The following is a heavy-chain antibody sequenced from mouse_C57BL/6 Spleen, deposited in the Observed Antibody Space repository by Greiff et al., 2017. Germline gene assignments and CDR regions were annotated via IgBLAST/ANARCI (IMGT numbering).Heavy chain of an antibody. D-gene: IGHD1-1*01. V-gene: IGHV3-6*01. CDR1: GYSITSGYY. CDR3: ASDYYGSSYWYFDV. Sequence: DVKLQESGPGLVKPSQSLSLTCSVTGYSITSGYYWNWIRQFPGNKLEWMGYISYDGSNNYNPSLKNRISITRDTSKNQFFLKLNSVTTEDTATYYCASDYYGSSYWYFDVWGTGTTVTVSS. J-gene: IGHJ1*03. CDR2: ISYDGSN.